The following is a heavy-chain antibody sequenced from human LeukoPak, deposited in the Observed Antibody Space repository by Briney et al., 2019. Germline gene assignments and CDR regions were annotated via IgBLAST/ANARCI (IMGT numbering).Heavy chain of an antibody. CDR2: ISYDGSNK. CDR1: GFTLDSHG. V-gene: IGHV3-30*03. CDR3: ARDYDIFIGYSIGYYFDY. J-gene: IGHJ4*02. D-gene: IGHD3-9*01. Sequence: GGSLRLSCAVSGFTLDSHGMHWVRQAPGKRLEWVAVISYDGSNKYYADSVKGRFTISRDNSKNTLYLQMDSLRAEDTAVYYCARDYDIFIGYSIGYYFDYWGQGTLVPVSS.